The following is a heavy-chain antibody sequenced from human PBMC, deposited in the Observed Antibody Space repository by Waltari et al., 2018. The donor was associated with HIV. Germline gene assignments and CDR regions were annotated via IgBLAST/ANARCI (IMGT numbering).Heavy chain of an antibody. D-gene: IGHD6-13*01. V-gene: IGHV3-53*01. CDR2: IYRGGNT. CDR3: ARDLGSSSWYNYYYGMDV. J-gene: IGHJ6*02. Sequence: EVQLVLSVEGFIQPGGYLRLSCAASAFTVSIIYMCWVRQAPGKGLEWVSVIYRGGNTYYADSVKGRFTISRDNSKNTLYLQLNSLRAEDSAVYYCARDLGSSSWYNYYYGMDVWGQGTTVTVSS. CDR1: AFTVSIIY.